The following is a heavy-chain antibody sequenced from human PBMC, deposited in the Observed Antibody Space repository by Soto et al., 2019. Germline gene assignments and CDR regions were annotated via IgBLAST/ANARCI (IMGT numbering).Heavy chain of an antibody. J-gene: IGHJ5*02. CDR1: GDSVDSGVYY. CDR2: IYYTGSA. CDR3: ARGLAAAGWLDP. V-gene: IGHV4-61*08. D-gene: IGHD6-13*01. Sequence: QVHLQESGPGLVKPSETLSLTCTVSGDSVDSGVYYWSWIRQPPGKGLEWIGHIYYTGSAHYDPSLKSRLTMSIDTSQNQFSLTMTSVSAADTAMYYCARGLAAAGWLDPWGQGHRVTVSS.